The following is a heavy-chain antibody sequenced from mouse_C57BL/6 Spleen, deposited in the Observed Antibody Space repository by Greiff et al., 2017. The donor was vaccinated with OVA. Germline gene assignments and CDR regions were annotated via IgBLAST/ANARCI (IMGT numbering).Heavy chain of an antibody. CDR2: IDPETGGT. Sequence: QVQLKQSGAELVRPGASVTLSCKASGYTFTDYEMHWVKQTPVHGLEWIGAIDPETGGTAYNQKFKGKAILTADKSSSTAYMELRSLTSEDSAVYYCTRGQVITTGQGYFDVWGTGTTVTVSS. V-gene: IGHV1-15*01. CDR1: GYTFTDYE. D-gene: IGHD1-1*01. J-gene: IGHJ1*03. CDR3: TRGQVITTGQGYFDV.